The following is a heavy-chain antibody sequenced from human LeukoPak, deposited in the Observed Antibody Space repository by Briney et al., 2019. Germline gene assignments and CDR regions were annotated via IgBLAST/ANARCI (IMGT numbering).Heavy chain of an antibody. J-gene: IGHJ4*02. CDR1: GFSFSNYA. CDR2: ISSSGSST. Sequence: GGSLRPSCAASGFSFSNYAMNWVRQAPGRGLEWGLAISSSGSSTYYADSVKGRFTISRDNSKNTLYLRMNSVRAEDTALYFCAKDGRDSWGYFDYWGQGTLVTVSS. CDR3: AKDGRDSWGYFDY. D-gene: IGHD7-27*01. V-gene: IGHV3-23*01.